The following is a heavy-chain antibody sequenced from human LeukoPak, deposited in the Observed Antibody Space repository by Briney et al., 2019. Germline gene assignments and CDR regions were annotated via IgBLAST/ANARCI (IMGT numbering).Heavy chain of an antibody. CDR2: IIPILGIA. Sequence: ASVKVSCKASGGTISSYAISWVRQAPGQGLEWMGRIIPILGIANYAQKFQGRVTITADKSTSTAYMELSSLRSEDTAVYYCARVDTANYYFDYWGQGTLVTVSS. CDR3: ARVDTANYYFDY. D-gene: IGHD5-18*01. J-gene: IGHJ4*02. CDR1: GGTISSYA. V-gene: IGHV1-69*04.